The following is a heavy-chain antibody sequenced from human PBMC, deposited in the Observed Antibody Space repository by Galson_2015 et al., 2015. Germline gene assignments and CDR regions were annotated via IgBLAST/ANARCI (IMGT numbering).Heavy chain of an antibody. J-gene: IGHJ6*02. CDR3: AGGCSSTSCYMWYYYYGMDV. CDR1: GGSFGGYY. CDR2: INHSGST. V-gene: IGHV4-34*01. Sequence: ETLSLTCAVYGGSFGGYYWSWIRQPPGKGLEWIGEINHSGSTNYNPSLKSRVTISVGTSKNQFSLKLSSVTAADTAVYYCAGGCSSTSCYMWYYYYGMDVWGQGTTVTVSS. D-gene: IGHD2-2*02.